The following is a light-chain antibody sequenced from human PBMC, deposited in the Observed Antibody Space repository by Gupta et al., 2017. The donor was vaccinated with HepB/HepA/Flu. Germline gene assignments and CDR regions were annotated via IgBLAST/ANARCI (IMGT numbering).Light chain of an antibody. CDR1: QSVGTN. CDR2: RAS. J-gene: IGKJ3*01. Sequence: IVMTQSPATLSVSPGERATLSCRASQSVGTNLAWYQQKPGQAPRLLIYRASVRVTGIPARFSGSGSGTEFTLTINSLQSEDFTIYYCQQFDRWPPFTFGPGTKVEIK. V-gene: IGKV3-15*01. CDR3: QQFDRWPPFT.